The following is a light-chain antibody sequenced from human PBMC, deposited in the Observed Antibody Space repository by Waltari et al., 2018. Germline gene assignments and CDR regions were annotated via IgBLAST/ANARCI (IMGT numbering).Light chain of an antibody. CDR1: QSLLHTNGNNY. J-gene: IGKJ3*01. CDR3: MQSLQILFT. V-gene: IGKV2-28*01. Sequence: DIVLTQSPLSLPVTPGEPASISCKSSQSLLHTNGNNYLDWYVKKPGQSPQPLIYLASNRAAGVPERFSGSGSGTDFTLKISRVEAEDVGVYYCMQSLQILFTFGPGTKVDI. CDR2: LAS.